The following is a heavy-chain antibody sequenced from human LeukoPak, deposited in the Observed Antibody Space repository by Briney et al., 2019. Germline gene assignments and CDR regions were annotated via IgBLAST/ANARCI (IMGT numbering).Heavy chain of an antibody. CDR1: GYTFTSYD. CDR3: ARGKLPSGSYYGY. V-gene: IGHV1-8*01. CDR2: MNPNSGNT. Sequence: GASVKVSCKASGYTFTSYDINWVRQATGQGLEWVGWMNPNSGNTGYAQKFQGRVTMTRNTSISTAYMELSSLRSEDAAVYYCARGKLPSGSYYGYWGQGTLVTVSS. J-gene: IGHJ4*02. D-gene: IGHD1-26*01.